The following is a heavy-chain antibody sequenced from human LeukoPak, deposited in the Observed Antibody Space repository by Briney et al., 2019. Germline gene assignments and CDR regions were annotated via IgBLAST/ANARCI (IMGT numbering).Heavy chain of an antibody. CDR3: ARDSTSSTTDAFDI. CDR2: SYHGGST. V-gene: IGHV4-38-2*02. D-gene: IGHD6-13*01. CDR1: GYSISSGYY. Sequence: AETLSLTCAVSGYSISSGYYWGWIRQPPGKGLEWIGSSYHGGSTYYNPSVKSRVTISVDTYKNQFLLKMSSVTAAETAVYYCARDSTSSTTDAFDIWGQGTMVTVSS. J-gene: IGHJ3*02.